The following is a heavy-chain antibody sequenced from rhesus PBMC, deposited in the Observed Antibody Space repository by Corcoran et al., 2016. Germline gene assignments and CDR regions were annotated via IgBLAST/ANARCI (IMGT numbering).Heavy chain of an antibody. D-gene: IGHD6-13*01. Sequence: QVQLQESGPGLVKPSETLSLTCAVSGGSISSGYYYWSWIRQPPGKGLEWIGYITSSGSTSYNPSLKSRVTISRDTSKNQFSLKLSSVTAADTAVYYCARGGGMNPFDYWGQGVLVTVSS. V-gene: IGHV4-122*02. CDR2: ITSSGST. CDR3: ARGGGMNPFDY. CDR1: GGSISSGYYY. J-gene: IGHJ4*01.